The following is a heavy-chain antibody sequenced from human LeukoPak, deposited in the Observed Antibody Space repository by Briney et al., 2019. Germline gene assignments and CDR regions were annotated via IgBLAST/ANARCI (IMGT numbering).Heavy chain of an antibody. CDR3: ARDLVGGWDDSSGYYYGYFDY. D-gene: IGHD3-22*01. J-gene: IGHJ4*02. Sequence: GGSLRLSCAASGFTFSSYAMSWVRQAPGKGLEWVSAISGSGVTTYYADSAKGRFTVSRDNSKNTLYLQMNSLRAEDTAVYYCARDLVGGWDDSSGYYYGYFDYWGQGTLVTVSS. CDR1: GFTFSSYA. V-gene: IGHV3-23*01. CDR2: ISGSGVTT.